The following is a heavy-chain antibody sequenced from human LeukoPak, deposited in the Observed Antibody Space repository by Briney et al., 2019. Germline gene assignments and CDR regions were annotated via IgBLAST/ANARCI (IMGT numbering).Heavy chain of an antibody. J-gene: IGHJ4*02. CDR1: GGSISTSSYY. CDR3: ATVAAAGTSIDY. D-gene: IGHD6-13*01. Sequence: SETLSLTCTVSGGSISTSSYYWGWIRQPPGKGLECIGNIYYSGSTYYNPSLKSRVTISVDTSKNQFSLKLSSVTAADTAVYYCATVAAAGTSIDYWGQGTLVTVSS. V-gene: IGHV4-39*07. CDR2: IYYSGST.